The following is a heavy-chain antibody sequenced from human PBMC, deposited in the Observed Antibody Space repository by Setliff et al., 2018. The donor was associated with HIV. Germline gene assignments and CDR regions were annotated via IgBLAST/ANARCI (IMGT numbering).Heavy chain of an antibody. Sequence: GASVKVSCKASGYAFASYGLNWVRQAPGQGLEWMGWINTHSGNPTYAQASTGRFVFSLDTPVSTAYLQISSLRAEDTAVYYCARFYDSGASYSDDAFDIWGQGTMVTVSS. D-gene: IGHD3-22*01. CDR2: INTHSGNP. CDR1: GYAFASYG. J-gene: IGHJ3*02. V-gene: IGHV7-4-1*02. CDR3: ARFYDSGASYSDDAFDI.